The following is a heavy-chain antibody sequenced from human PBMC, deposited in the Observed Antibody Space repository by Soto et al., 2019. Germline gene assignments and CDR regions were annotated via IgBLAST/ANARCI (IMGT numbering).Heavy chain of an antibody. J-gene: IGHJ5*02. Sequence: QLQLQESGPGLVKPSETLSLTCTVSGGSISSSSYYWGWIRQPPGKGLEWIGSIYYSGSTYYNPSLKSRVTIDVDTSKNQFSLQLSSVTAADTAVYYCARQSDVVVPAGDWFDPWGQGTLVTVSS. CDR1: GGSISSSSYY. V-gene: IGHV4-39*01. CDR3: ARQSDVVVPAGDWFDP. D-gene: IGHD2-2*01. CDR2: IYYSGST.